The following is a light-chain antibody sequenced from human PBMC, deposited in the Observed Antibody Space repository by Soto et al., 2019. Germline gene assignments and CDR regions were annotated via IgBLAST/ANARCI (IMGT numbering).Light chain of an antibody. CDR1: SSDVGGYDY. CDR3: SSHTSSGTRV. CDR2: DVS. Sequence: QSALTQPASVSGSPGQSITISCTGTSSDVGGYDYVSWYQQHPGKAPKLMIYDVSNGPSGVSNRFSGSKSGNTASLTISGLQAEDEADYHCSSHTSSGTRVFGGGTKVTVL. V-gene: IGLV2-14*01. J-gene: IGLJ2*01.